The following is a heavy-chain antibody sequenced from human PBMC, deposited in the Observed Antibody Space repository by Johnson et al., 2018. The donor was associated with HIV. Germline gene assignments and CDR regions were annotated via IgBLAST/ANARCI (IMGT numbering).Heavy chain of an antibody. CDR1: GFSFSDYW. Sequence: QVQLVESGGGLVQPGGSLRLSCAASGFSFSDYWMTWVRQAPGRGLEWLSYISSSGSTIYYADSVKGRFTISRDNAKNSLYLQMNSLRAEDTAVYYCARASGLYYYDSSGYPRGAFDIWGQGTMVTVSS. V-gene: IGHV3-11*04. J-gene: IGHJ3*02. CDR3: ARASGLYYYDSSGYPRGAFDI. D-gene: IGHD3-22*01. CDR2: ISSSGSTI.